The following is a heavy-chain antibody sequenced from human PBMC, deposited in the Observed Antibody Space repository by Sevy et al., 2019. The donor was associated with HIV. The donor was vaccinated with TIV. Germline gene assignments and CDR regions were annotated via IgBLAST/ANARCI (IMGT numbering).Heavy chain of an antibody. CDR2: IYYSGST. Sequence: SETLSLTCTVSGGSISSYYWSWIRQPPGKGLEWIGYIYYSGSTNYNPSLKSRVTISVDTSKNQFSLKLSSVTAADTAVYYCARETFGSGSYYDPYYYYGMDVWGQGTTVTVSS. CDR1: GGSISSYY. V-gene: IGHV4-59*13. J-gene: IGHJ6*02. CDR3: ARETFGSGSYYDPYYYYGMDV. D-gene: IGHD3-10*01.